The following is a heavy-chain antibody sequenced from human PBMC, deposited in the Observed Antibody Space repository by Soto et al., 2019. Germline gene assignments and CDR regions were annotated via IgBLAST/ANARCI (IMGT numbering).Heavy chain of an antibody. J-gene: IGHJ4*02. CDR1: GYTFTNDY. Sequence: QVQLVQSGAEVKKPGASVKVSCKASGYTFTNDYMHWVRQAPGQGLEWMGIINPSTGTTSYAQKLQGRVILTRDTSTSTVQMELSSLRSDQTAVYYCARASWDTVRGVKECVYWGQGPLVTVPS. CDR2: INPSTGTT. CDR3: ARASWDTVRGVKECVY. D-gene: IGHD3-10*01. V-gene: IGHV1-46*04.